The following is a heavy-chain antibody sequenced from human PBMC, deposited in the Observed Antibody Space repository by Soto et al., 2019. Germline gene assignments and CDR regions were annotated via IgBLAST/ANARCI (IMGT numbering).Heavy chain of an antibody. D-gene: IGHD3-10*01. J-gene: IGHJ5*02. V-gene: IGHV4-59*02. CDR1: GVSVSSGY. CDR2: ISHSGLR. CDR3: ATSHDPCPGCYS. Sequence: QVQLQESGPGLVKPSETLSLTCIVSGVSVSSGYCTWIRQSPGKGLEWIGYISHSGLRHYRASLQSRLTLSIETSKNQFSRKLTSVTAADTAIYYCATSHDPCPGCYSCGQGTLVTVSS.